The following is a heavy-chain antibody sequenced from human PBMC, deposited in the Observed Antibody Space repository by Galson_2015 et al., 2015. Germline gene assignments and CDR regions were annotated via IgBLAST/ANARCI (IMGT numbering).Heavy chain of an antibody. Sequence: SLRLACAASGFTFSANYMSWVRQAPGKGLEWVSYISSGSSYTNYADSVKGLFTISRDNAKNSLYLQLNNLRAEDTAVYYCASCRFFKDWGQGTLVTVSS. J-gene: IGHJ4*02. CDR1: GFTFSANY. V-gene: IGHV3-11*06. D-gene: IGHD3-3*01. CDR3: ASCRFFKD. CDR2: ISSGSSYT.